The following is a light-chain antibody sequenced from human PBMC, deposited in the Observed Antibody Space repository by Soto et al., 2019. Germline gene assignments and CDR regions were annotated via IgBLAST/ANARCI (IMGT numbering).Light chain of an antibody. CDR3: QQYYSTPLT. CDR1: QSVLYSSNNKNY. Sequence: IVMTQSPDSLAVSLVESATIDCKSSQSVLYSSNNKNYLAWHQQKPGQPPKLLIYWASTRESGVPDRFSGSGSGTDFTLTISSLQAEDVAVYYCQQYYSTPLTFGGGTKVDIK. J-gene: IGKJ4*01. V-gene: IGKV4-1*01. CDR2: WAS.